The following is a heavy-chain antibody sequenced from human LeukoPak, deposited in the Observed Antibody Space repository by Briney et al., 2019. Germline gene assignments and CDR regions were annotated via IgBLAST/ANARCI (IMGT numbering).Heavy chain of an antibody. J-gene: IGHJ4*02. Sequence: GSLRLSCAASGFTFDDYTMHWVRQAPGKGLEWVSLISWDGGSTYYADSVKGRFTISRDNSKNSLYLQMNSLRTEDTALYYCAKGPTGYSSGWYGDYFDYWGQGTLVTVSS. D-gene: IGHD6-19*01. CDR3: AKGPTGYSSGWYGDYFDY. CDR2: ISWDGGST. V-gene: IGHV3-43*01. CDR1: GFTFDDYT.